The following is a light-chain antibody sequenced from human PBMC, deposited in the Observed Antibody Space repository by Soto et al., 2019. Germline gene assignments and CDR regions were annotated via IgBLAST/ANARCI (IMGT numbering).Light chain of an antibody. CDR1: QSLSSSY. CDR3: QQYGSSPMYT. Sequence: EIVLTQSPGTLSLSPGERATLSCRASQSLSSSYLAWYQQKPRQAPRLLIYGTSSRATGIPDRFSGSGSGTDFTLTISRLEPEDFALYYCQQYGSSPMYTFGQGTRLEIK. V-gene: IGKV3-20*01. J-gene: IGKJ5*01. CDR2: GTS.